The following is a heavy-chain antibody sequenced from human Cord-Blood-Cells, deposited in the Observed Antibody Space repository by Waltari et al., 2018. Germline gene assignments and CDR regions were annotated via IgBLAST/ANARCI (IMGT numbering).Heavy chain of an antibody. D-gene: IGHD6-13*01. CDR3: AKGLGYSSSWYAFDI. V-gene: IGHV3-30*18. J-gene: IGHJ3*02. Sequence: QVQLVESGGGVVQPGRSLRLFCAASGFTFSSYGMHWVRQAPGKGLEWVTIISYGGSSKYYADSMKGRFTNSRDNSKNTLDLQMNSLRAEDTAVYYCAKGLGYSSSWYAFDIWGQGTMVTVSS. CDR2: ISYGGSSK. CDR1: GFTFSSYG.